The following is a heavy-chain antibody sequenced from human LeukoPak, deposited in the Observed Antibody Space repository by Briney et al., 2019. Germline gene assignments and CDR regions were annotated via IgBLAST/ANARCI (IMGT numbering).Heavy chain of an antibody. J-gene: IGHJ4*02. CDR3: AREGYSSGWYRYFDY. Sequence: GGSLRLSCAASGITFSDYYMSWIRQAPGKGLEWVSYISSSGSTIYYADSVKGRFTISRDNAKNSLYLQMNSLRAEDTAVYYCAREGYSSGWYRYFDYWGQGTLVTVSS. CDR1: GITFSDYY. CDR2: ISSSGSTI. D-gene: IGHD6-19*01. V-gene: IGHV3-11*01.